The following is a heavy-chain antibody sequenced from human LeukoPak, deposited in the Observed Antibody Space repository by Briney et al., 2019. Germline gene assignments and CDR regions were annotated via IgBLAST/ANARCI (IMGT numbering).Heavy chain of an antibody. CDR1: GYSISSGYY. Sequence: SETLSLTCTVSGYSISSGYYWGWIRQPPGKGLEWIGSTYYSESTYYNPSLKSRVTISVDRSKNQFSLKLSSVTAADTAVYYCAADGSGSYYPDYWGQGTLVTVSS. CDR2: TYYSEST. D-gene: IGHD3-10*01. V-gene: IGHV4-38-2*02. J-gene: IGHJ4*02. CDR3: AADGSGSYYPDY.